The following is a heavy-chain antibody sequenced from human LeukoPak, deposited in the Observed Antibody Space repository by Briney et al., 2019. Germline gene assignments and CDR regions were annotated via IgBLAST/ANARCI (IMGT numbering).Heavy chain of an antibody. CDR2: IVVGSGST. CDR3: ATTHGAPDF. J-gene: IGHJ4*02. Sequence: EWIGWIVVGSGSTNYAPEFQERVTITWDMSTTTAYMELSSLRSEDTAVYYCATTHGAPDFWGQGTLVTVSS. D-gene: IGHD4-11*01. V-gene: IGHV1-58*01.